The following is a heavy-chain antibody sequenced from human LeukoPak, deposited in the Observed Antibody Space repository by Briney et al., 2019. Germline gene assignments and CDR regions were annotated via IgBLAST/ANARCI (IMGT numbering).Heavy chain of an antibody. J-gene: IGHJ1*01. D-gene: IGHD3-22*01. Sequence: PGGSLRLSCAASGFTFSSYGMHWVRQASGKGLEWISYISSAGSIIYYADSVQGRFTISRDNPKSSLYLQMSSLRAEDTAIYYCVGGLTISGYRYFKHGRQATLVIV. CDR3: VGGLTISGYRYFKH. V-gene: IGHV3-48*03. CDR2: ISSAGSII. CDR1: GFTFSSYG.